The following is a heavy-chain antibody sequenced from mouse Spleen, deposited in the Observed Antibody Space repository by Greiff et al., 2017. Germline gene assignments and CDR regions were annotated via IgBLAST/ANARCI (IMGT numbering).Heavy chain of an antibody. J-gene: IGHJ3*01. CDR3: ALDGLRQWFAY. V-gene: IGHV1-64*01. CDR1: GYTFTSYW. Sequence: VQLQQPGAELVKPGASVKLSCKASGYTFTSYWMHWVKQRPGQGLEWIGMIHPNSGSTNYNEKFKSKATLTVDKSSSTAYMQLSSLTSEDSAVYYCALDGLRQWFAYWGQGTLVTVSA. D-gene: IGHD2-2*01. CDR2: IHPNSGST.